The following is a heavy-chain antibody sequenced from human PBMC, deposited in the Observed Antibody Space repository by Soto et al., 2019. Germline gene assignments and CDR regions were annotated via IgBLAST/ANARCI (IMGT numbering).Heavy chain of an antibody. Sequence: EVQLVESGGGLVKPGESLRLSCAVSGFTFISAWMNWVRQIPGKGLEWVGRIKSKADGGATDFAAFGKGRFTMSRDDSQATVYLQMNSLKIEGTGIYYCITDHRGYWGRGTLVTVS. J-gene: IGHJ4*02. CDR1: GFTFISAW. CDR2: IKSKADGGAT. D-gene: IGHD2-15*01. CDR3: ITDHRGY. V-gene: IGHV3-15*07.